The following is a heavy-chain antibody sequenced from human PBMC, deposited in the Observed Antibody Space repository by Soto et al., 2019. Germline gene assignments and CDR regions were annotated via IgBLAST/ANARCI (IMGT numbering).Heavy chain of an antibody. CDR2: INPSGGST. CDR3: ARVRFSSSFERGYYYYGMDV. J-gene: IGHJ6*02. D-gene: IGHD6-6*01. CDR1: GYTFTSYY. V-gene: IGHV1-46*01. Sequence: ASVKVSCKASGYTFTSYYMHWVRQAPGQGLEWMGIINPSGGSTSYAQKFQGRVTMTRDTSTSTVYMELSSLRSEDTAVYYCARVRFSSSFERGYYYYGMDVWGQGTRVTVSS.